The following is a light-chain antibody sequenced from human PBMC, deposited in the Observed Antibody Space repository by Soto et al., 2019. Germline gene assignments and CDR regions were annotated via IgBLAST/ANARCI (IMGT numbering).Light chain of an antibody. CDR1: QGISTY. CDR3: QQNYSATWT. J-gene: IGKJ1*01. CDR2: AAS. Sequence: DIPMTQSPSSLSASVGDRLTITCRASQGISTYLNWYQQKPGKAPKLLIYAASTLQSGVPSRFSGSVSETDFTLTISSLQPEDFATYSCQQNYSATWTFGQGTKVEIK. V-gene: IGKV1-39*01.